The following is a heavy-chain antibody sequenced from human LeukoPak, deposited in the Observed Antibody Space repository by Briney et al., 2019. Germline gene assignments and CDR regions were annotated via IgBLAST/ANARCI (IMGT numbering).Heavy chain of an antibody. D-gene: IGHD3-16*01. V-gene: IGHV3-49*05. CDR1: GFTFGDYA. CDR3: TRRFPIWRVDI. CDR2: IRSKPYGGTT. Sequence: KTGGSLRLSCTASGFTFGDYAMNWFRQAPGKGLEWVGFIRSKPYGGTTEYAASVKGRFTISRDDSKSIAYLQMNSLKTEDTTVYYCTRRFPIWRVDIWGQGTMVTVSS. J-gene: IGHJ3*02.